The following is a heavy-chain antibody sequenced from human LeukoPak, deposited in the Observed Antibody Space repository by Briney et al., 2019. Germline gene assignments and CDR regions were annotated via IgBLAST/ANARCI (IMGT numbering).Heavy chain of an antibody. CDR1: GFTFSSYS. Sequence: GGSLRLSCAASGFTFSSYSMNWVRLAPGKGLEWVSSISSSSSYIYYADSVKGRFTISRDNAKNSLYLQMNSLRAEDTAVYYCARSLRDSYYYDSSGPGAFDIWGQGTMVTVSS. V-gene: IGHV3-21*01. J-gene: IGHJ3*02. CDR2: ISSSSSYI. CDR3: ARSLRDSYYYDSSGPGAFDI. D-gene: IGHD3-22*01.